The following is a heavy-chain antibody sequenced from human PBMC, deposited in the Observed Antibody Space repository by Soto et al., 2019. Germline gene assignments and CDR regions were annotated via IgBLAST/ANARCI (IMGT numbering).Heavy chain of an antibody. CDR1: GFTFSDYY. CDR2: ISSSGSTI. J-gene: IGHJ4*02. Sequence: PGGSLRLSCAASGFTFSDYYMSWIRQAPGKGLEWVSYISSSGSTIYYADSVKGRFTISRDNAKDSLYLQMNSLRAEDTAVYYCARARGYYDSSGYYNDYWGQGTLVTVSS. V-gene: IGHV3-11*01. CDR3: ARARGYYDSSGYYNDY. D-gene: IGHD3-22*01.